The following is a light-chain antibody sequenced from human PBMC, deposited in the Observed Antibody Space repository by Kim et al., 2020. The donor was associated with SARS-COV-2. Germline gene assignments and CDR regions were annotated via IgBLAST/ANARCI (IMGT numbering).Light chain of an antibody. CDR1: SSNIGPNT. CDR2: SNN. Sequence: QSVLTQPPSAAGTPGQRVTISCSGSSSNIGPNTVNWYQQLPGTAPKLLIYSNNKRPSGVPDRFSGSKSGTAASLTISGLQSGDEADYYCATWDDSLNGVVFGGGTQLTVL. V-gene: IGLV1-44*01. CDR3: ATWDDSLNGVV. J-gene: IGLJ7*01.